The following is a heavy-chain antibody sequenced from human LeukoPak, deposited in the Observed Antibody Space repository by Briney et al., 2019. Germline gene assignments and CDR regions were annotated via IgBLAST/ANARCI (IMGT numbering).Heavy chain of an antibody. CDR3: ARVTYGSGTYGAFDY. J-gene: IGHJ4*02. Sequence: PGGSLRLSCAASGFTFSSYGMHWVRQAPGKGLEWVAYIQYDGSNEQYAHSVKGRFRISRDSSKNILYLQMNSLRAEDTAVYYCARVTYGSGTYGAFDYWGQGTLVTVSS. CDR1: GFTFSSYG. CDR2: IQYDGSNE. D-gene: IGHD3-10*01. V-gene: IGHV3-30*02.